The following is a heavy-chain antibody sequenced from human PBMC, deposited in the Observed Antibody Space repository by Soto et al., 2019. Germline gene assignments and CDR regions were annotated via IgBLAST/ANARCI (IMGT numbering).Heavy chain of an antibody. CDR3: ARPASRFWSGVADYMDV. CDR1: GFTFSSYS. CDR2: ISSSSSTI. D-gene: IGHD3-3*01. Sequence: EVQLVESGGGLVQPGGSLRLSCAASGFTFSSYSMNWVRQAPGKGLEWVSYISSSSSTIYYADSVKGRFTISRDNAKNSLYLQMNSLRAEDTAVHYCARPASRFWSGVADYMDVWGKGTTVTVSS. J-gene: IGHJ6*03. V-gene: IGHV3-48*01.